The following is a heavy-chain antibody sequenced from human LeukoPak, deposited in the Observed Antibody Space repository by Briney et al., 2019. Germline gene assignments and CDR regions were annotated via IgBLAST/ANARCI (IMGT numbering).Heavy chain of an antibody. CDR3: AKDGRGTGTKGY. J-gene: IGHJ4*02. CDR2: ISGSGGST. D-gene: IGHD3-10*01. Sequence: SGGSLRLSCAASGLTFSSYAMSWVRQAPGKGLEWVSAISGSGGSTYYADSVKGRFTISRDNSKNTLYLQMNSLRAEDTAVYYCAKDGRGTGTKGYWGQGTLVTVSS. V-gene: IGHV3-23*01. CDR1: GLTFSSYA.